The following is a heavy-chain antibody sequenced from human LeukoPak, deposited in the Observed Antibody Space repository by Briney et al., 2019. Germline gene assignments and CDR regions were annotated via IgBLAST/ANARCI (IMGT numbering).Heavy chain of an antibody. Sequence: PGGSLRLSCTASGFSFSGYNMKWVRQAPGKGLEWVANIKQDGSEKYYVDSVKGRFTISRDNAKNSLYLQMNSLRAEDTAVYYCASNPNPYWDPGVWGKGTTVTVSS. CDR3: ASNPNPYWDPGV. J-gene: IGHJ6*04. CDR2: IKQDGSEK. CDR1: GFSFSGYN. D-gene: IGHD1-26*01. V-gene: IGHV3-7*01.